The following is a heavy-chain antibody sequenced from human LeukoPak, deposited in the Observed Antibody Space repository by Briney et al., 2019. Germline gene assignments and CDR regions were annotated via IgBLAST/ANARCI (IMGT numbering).Heavy chain of an antibody. CDR1: GGTFSSYA. J-gene: IGHJ6*03. D-gene: IGHD6-13*01. Sequence: SVKVSCKASGGTFSSYAIRWVRQAPGQGLEWMGGIIPIFGTANYTQKIQGRVTITTNESTSTDYMELSRMRSEDTAVYYCAREGYSSSWYSYYYYYMDVWGKGTTVTVSS. CDR2: IIPIFGTA. CDR3: AREGYSSSWYSYYYYYMDV. V-gene: IGHV1-69*05.